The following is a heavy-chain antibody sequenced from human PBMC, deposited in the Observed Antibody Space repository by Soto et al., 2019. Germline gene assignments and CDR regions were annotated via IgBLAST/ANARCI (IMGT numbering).Heavy chain of an antibody. Sequence: QITLKESGPTLVRPTQTLTLTCTFSGFSLSTTGVGVGWIRQPPGKALEWLALIYWDDDKRYSPSLKSRLTMSQDTSKKVVIVTLTPIDPMHTATYSWAQRLRDCVFGREGANYFAPWCQGTLVTVSS. CDR2: IYWDDDK. V-gene: IGHV2-5*02. CDR3: AQRLRDCVFGREGANYFAP. J-gene: IGHJ5*02. D-gene: IGHD3-3*01. CDR1: GFSLSTTGVG.